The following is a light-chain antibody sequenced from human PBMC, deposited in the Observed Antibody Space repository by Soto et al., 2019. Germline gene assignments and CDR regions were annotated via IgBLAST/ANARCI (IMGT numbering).Light chain of an antibody. J-gene: IGKJ4*01. CDR3: QQYDSYPLT. Sequence: DVQMTQSPSTLSASVGDRVTITCRASQSINNLLAWYQQKPGKAPKFLIYDVSTLESGVPSRFSGSGSGPEFTLTISCLQPEDFATYSCQQYDSYPLTFGGGTRVELK. CDR2: DVS. CDR1: QSINNL. V-gene: IGKV1-5*01.